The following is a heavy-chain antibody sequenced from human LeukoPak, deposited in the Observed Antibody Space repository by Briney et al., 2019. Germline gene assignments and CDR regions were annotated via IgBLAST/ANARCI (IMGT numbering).Heavy chain of an antibody. Sequence: SGGSLRLSCAASGFTFSSYSMSWVRQAPGKGLEWVSAISGSGGSTYYADSVKGRFTISRDNSKNTLYLQMNSLRAEDTAVYYCAKEGGYGSGNGAFDIWGQGTMVTVSS. V-gene: IGHV3-23*01. J-gene: IGHJ3*02. CDR2: ISGSGGST. CDR1: GFTFSSYS. CDR3: AKEGGYGSGNGAFDI. D-gene: IGHD3-10*01.